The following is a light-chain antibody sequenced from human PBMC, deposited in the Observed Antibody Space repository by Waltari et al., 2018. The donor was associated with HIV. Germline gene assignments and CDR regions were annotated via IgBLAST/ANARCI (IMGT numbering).Light chain of an antibody. CDR2: DVS. CDR1: SSDVAAYNS. J-gene: IGLJ1*01. CDR3: CSYAGNYTPFV. V-gene: IGLV2-11*01. Sequence: QPALTQPRSVSGSPGQSVPISCTGTSSDVAAYNSVSWYQQHPGKAPKLMIYDVSERPSGVPDRFSGSKSGNTASLTISGLQAEDEADYYCCSYAGNYTPFVFGTGTKVTVL.